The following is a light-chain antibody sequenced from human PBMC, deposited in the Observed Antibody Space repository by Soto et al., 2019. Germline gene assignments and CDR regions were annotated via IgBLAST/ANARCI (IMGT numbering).Light chain of an antibody. J-gene: IGLJ2*01. CDR1: SSDVGSYNL. CDR3: CSYAGSSFVV. CDR2: EGS. Sequence: QSALTQPASVSGSPGQSITISCTGTSSDVGSYNLVSWYQQHPGQAPKLMIYEGSKLHSGVSNRFSGSKSGNTASLTISWLHAEDEADYYCCSYAGSSFVVFGGGTKLTVL. V-gene: IGLV2-23*01.